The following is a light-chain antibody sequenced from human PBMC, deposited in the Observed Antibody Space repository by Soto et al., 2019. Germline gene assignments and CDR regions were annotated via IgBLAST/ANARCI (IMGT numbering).Light chain of an antibody. CDR1: SSDVGGYNY. CDR2: DVS. J-gene: IGLJ1*01. CDR3: SSHRSISNPYV. V-gene: IGLV2-14*01. Sequence: QSVLTQPASVSGSPGQSITISCIGTSSDVGGYNYVSWYQQHPGNAPKLLIYDVSNRPPGVSNRFSGSKSGNTASLTISGLRAEDEADYYFSSHRSISNPYVFGGGTKLTVL.